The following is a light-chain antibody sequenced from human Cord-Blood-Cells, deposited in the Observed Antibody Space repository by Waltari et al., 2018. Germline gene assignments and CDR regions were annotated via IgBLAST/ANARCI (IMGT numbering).Light chain of an antibody. CDR3: CSYAGSSTLV. V-gene: IGLV2-23*02. CDR1: TSDVGSYNL. Sequence: SALNHPASVSGSPGPSLPISCPGTTSDVGSYNLVSWYQQHPGKAPKLMIYEVSKRSSGVSNRFSGSKSGNTASLTISGLQAEDEADYYCCSYAGSSTLVFGGGTKLTVL. J-gene: IGLJ2*01. CDR2: EVS.